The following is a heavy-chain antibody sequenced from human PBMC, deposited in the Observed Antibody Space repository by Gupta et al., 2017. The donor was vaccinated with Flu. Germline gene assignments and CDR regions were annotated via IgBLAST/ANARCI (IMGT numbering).Heavy chain of an antibody. D-gene: IGHD3-10*01. CDR1: GFTFGTYT. J-gene: IGHJ4*02. CDR3: VRVGGPMASGKFDY. V-gene: IGHV3-21*01. Sequence: EVQLVESGGGLVKPGGSLRLSCAASGFTFGTYTMNWVRQAPGKGLEWVSDITSGSYTYYTDSVKGRFTISRDNAKNSLYLQMNSLRAEDTAVYFCVRVGGPMASGKFDYCGQGTLVTVSS. CDR2: ITSGSYT.